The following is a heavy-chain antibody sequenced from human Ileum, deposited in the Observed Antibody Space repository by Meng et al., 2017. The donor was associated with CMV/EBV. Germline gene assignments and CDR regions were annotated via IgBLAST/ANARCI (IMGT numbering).Heavy chain of an antibody. CDR3: ARDREHTYGYTFEY. Sequence: QVRRQEAGPGVVKPSETLFLTCTVSGGSISTNHWNWIRQPAGRELEWIGRVYNRDRTTYNPSLKSRVTMSVDTSKNQFSLTLYSVTAADTAVYFCARDREHTYGYTFEYWGQGTLVTVSS. J-gene: IGHJ4*02. V-gene: IGHV4-4*07. CDR1: GGSISTNH. D-gene: IGHD5-24*01. CDR2: VYNRDRT.